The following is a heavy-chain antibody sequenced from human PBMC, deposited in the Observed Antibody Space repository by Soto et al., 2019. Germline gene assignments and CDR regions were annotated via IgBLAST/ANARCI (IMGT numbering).Heavy chain of an antibody. Sequence: SETLSLTCTVSGGSISSSSYYWGWIRQPPGKGLEWIGSIYYSGSTYYNPSLKSRVTISVDTSKNHFSLKLSSVTAADTAVYYCARGALYYSSTSCYGEFDYWGQGTLVTVSP. CDR1: GGSISSSSYY. D-gene: IGHD2-2*01. CDR2: IYYSGST. V-gene: IGHV4-39*01. J-gene: IGHJ4*02. CDR3: ARGALYYSSTSCYGEFDY.